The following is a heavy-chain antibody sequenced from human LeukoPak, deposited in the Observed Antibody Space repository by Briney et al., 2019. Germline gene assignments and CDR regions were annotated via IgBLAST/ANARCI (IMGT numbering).Heavy chain of an antibody. Sequence: ASVKVSCKASGYTFTGYYMHWVRQAPGQGLEWMGWINPNSGGTNYAQKFQGRVTMTRDTSISTAYMELSRLRSDDTAVYYCARARGWVGTVVTGERMEWFDPWGQGTLVTVSS. D-gene: IGHD4-23*01. CDR2: INPNSGGT. CDR3: ARARGWVGTVVTGERMEWFDP. CDR1: GYTFTGYY. V-gene: IGHV1-2*02. J-gene: IGHJ5*02.